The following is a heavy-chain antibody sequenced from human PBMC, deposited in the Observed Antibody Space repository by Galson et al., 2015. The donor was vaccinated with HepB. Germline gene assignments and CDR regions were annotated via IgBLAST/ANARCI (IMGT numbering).Heavy chain of an antibody. D-gene: IGHD2-15*01. CDR2: IDPSDSYT. V-gene: IGHV5-10-1*01. Sequence: QSGAEVKKPGESLRISCKGSGYSFTSYWISWVRQMPGKGLEWMGRIDPSDSYTNYSPSFQGHVTISADKSISTAYLQWSSLKASDTAMYYCAILDGGKYCSGGSCYSDAFDIWGQGTMVTVSS. CDR3: AILDGGKYCSGGSCYSDAFDI. J-gene: IGHJ3*02. CDR1: GYSFTSYW.